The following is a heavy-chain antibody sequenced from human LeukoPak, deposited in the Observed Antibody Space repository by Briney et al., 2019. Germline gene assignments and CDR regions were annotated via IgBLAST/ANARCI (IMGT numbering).Heavy chain of an antibody. CDR3: ARGDAFSGDH. CDR1: GFSFTNFW. V-gene: IGHV3-7*04. CDR2: IHPEGNEE. Sequence: GGSLRLSCAVSGFSFTNFWVGWVRQAPGRGLEWVANIHPEGNEEYHVESVKGRFTISRDNTKNLLFLQMNGLRVEDTAVYYCARGDAFSGDHWGQGTLVTVSS. J-gene: IGHJ4*02.